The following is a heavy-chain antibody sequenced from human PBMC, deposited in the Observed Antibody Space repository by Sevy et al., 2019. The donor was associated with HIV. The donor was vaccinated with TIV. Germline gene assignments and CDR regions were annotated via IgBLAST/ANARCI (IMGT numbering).Heavy chain of an antibody. CDR3: AKDTTIGVTTNNLTGANYYYYGMDV. Sequence: GGSLRLSCAASGFTFDDYAMHWVRQAPGKGLEWVSGISWNSGSIGYADSVKGRFTISRDNAKNSLYLQMNSLRAEDTALYYCAKDTTIGVTTNNLTGANYYYYGMDVWGQGTTVTVSS. CDR2: ISWNSGSI. D-gene: IGHD4-17*01. V-gene: IGHV3-9*01. J-gene: IGHJ6*02. CDR1: GFTFDDYA.